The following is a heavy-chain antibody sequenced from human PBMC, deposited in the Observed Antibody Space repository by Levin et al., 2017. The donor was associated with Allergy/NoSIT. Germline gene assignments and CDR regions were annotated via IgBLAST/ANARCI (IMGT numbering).Heavy chain of an antibody. J-gene: IGHJ6*02. V-gene: IGHV3-7*01. Sequence: GESLKISCEVSGFTFGTYWMTWVRQAPGKGLEWLANIKQDGDEKYYVDSVKGRFTISRDNAKNSLYLQMSSLRAEDTVVYYCARVPYSFGMDVWGQGTTVTVSS. CDR1: GFTFGTYW. CDR2: IKQDGDEK. CDR3: ARVPYSFGMDV.